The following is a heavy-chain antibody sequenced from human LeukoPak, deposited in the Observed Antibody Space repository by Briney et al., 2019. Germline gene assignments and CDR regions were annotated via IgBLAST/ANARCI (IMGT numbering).Heavy chain of an antibody. V-gene: IGHV1-18*04. CDR3: ARDIYVAGNYFHYGMDG. J-gene: IGHJ6*02. CDR2: ISAYNGNT. CDR1: GYTFTSYY. D-gene: IGHD6-19*01. Sequence: EASVKVSCKASGYTFTSYYMHWVRQAPGQGLEWMGWISAYNGNTNYAQKLQGRVTMTTDTSTSTAYMELRSLRSDDTAVYYCARDIYVAGNYFHYGMDGWGQGTTVTLSS.